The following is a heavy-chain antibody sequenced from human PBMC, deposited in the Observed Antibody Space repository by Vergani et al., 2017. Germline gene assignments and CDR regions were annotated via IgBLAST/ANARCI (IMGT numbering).Heavy chain of an antibody. CDR2: ISSGSTYT. CDR3: ARDGEKVGYRRHNYLDF. D-gene: IGHD6-25*01. Sequence: EVQLVESGGGLVKTGGSLRLSCAASEFTFSTYSMNWVRQAPGKGLVWVSSISSGSTYTFYADSVKDRFTISRDNAKSTLYLHMSSLRAEDTAIYYCARDGEKVGYRRHNYLDFWGQGTLVTVSS. CDR1: EFTFSTYS. J-gene: IGHJ4*02. V-gene: IGHV3-21*06.